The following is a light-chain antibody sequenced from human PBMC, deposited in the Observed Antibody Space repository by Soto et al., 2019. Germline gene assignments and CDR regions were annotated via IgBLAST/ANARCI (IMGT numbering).Light chain of an antibody. Sequence: EIVMTQFPATLSVSPGERATLSCRASQSVRSNLAWYQQKPGQAPRLLIFAASTRATVIPARFRGSGSGIEFTLTISDLQSEDFAVYYCQQYSNWPRTFGQGTKVEIK. J-gene: IGKJ1*01. V-gene: IGKV3-15*01. CDR2: AAS. CDR3: QQYSNWPRT. CDR1: QSVRSN.